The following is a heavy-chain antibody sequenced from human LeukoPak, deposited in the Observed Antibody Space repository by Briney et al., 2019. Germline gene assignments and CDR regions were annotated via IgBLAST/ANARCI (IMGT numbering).Heavy chain of an antibody. V-gene: IGHV3-48*01. CDR1: GFTFSSYA. J-gene: IGHJ4*02. CDR2: ISSSSSTI. Sequence: GRSLRLSCAASGFTFSSYAMHWVRQAPGKGLEWVSYISSSSSTIYYADSVKGRFTISRDNAKNSLYLQMNSLRAEDTAVYYCARDSDYWGQGTLVTVSS. CDR3: ARDSDY.